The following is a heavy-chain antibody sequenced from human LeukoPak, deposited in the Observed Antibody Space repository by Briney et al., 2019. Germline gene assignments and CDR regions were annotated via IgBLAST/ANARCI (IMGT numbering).Heavy chain of an antibody. Sequence: GGSLRLSCAASGFTFSSYSMNWVRQAPGKGLEWVSYISSSSTIYYADSVKGRFTISRDNAKNSLYLQMNSLRAEDTAVYYCARDEAGIAAAGTFDYWGQGTLVTVSS. D-gene: IGHD6-13*01. CDR1: GFTFSSYS. CDR2: ISSSSTI. CDR3: ARDEAGIAAAGTFDY. J-gene: IGHJ4*02. V-gene: IGHV3-48*01.